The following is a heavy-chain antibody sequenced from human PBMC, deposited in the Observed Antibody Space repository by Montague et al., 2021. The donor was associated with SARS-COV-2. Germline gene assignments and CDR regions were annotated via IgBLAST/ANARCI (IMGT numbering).Heavy chain of an antibody. Sequence: PALVKPTQTLTLTCTFSGFSLSTSGMCVSWIRQPPRKALEWLARIDWDDDKYYSTSLKTRLTISKDTSKNQVVLTMTNMDPVDTATYYCAREYSSGVYFDYWGQGTLVTVSS. D-gene: IGHD6-19*01. CDR1: GFSLSTSGMC. V-gene: IGHV2-70*11. CDR2: IDWDDDK. J-gene: IGHJ4*02. CDR3: AREYSSGVYFDY.